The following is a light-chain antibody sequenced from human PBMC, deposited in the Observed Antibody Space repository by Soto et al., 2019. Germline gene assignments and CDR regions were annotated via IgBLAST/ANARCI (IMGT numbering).Light chain of an antibody. J-gene: IGKJ5*01. V-gene: IGKV1-13*02. Sequence: AILLNQSPSSLSASVGDRVTITCRASQDIRGALAWYQQKPGKPPKLLIFDVSSLQSGVPSRFSGSGSGTDFTLTISSLQPEDFATYYCPQFNTYPITFGHGTRLEIK. CDR3: PQFNTYPIT. CDR2: DVS. CDR1: QDIRGA.